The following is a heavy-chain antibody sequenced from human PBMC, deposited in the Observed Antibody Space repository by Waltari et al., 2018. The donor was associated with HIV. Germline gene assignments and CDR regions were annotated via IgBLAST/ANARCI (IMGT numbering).Heavy chain of an antibody. D-gene: IGHD6-6*01. CDR2: IYSGGST. Sequence: EVQLVESGGDLVQPGGSLRLSCAASGFPVSSNYMIWVRQAPGKGLEWVSVIYSGGSTYYADSVKGRFSISRDNSKNTLYLQMNSLRAEDTAVYYCAREATYSSSSFGYFYAMDVWGQGTTVTVSS. CDR1: GFPVSSNY. V-gene: IGHV3-66*01. CDR3: AREATYSSSSFGYFYAMDV. J-gene: IGHJ6*02.